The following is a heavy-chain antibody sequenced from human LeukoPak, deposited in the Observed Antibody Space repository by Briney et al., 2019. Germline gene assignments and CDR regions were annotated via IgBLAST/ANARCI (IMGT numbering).Heavy chain of an antibody. V-gene: IGHV3-21*01. D-gene: IGHD6-13*01. Sequence: GGSLRLSCAASGFTISSYSMNWVRQAPGKGLEWVSSISGSSSYIYYADSVKGRFTISRDNAKNSLYLQMNSLRAEDTAVYYCARTSYSSSWYSDWGQGTLVTVSS. CDR1: GFTISSYS. CDR2: ISGSSSYI. J-gene: IGHJ4*02. CDR3: ARTSYSSSWYSD.